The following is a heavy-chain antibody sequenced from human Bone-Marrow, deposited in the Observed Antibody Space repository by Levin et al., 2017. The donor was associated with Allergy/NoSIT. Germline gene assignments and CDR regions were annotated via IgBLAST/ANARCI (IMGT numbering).Heavy chain of an antibody. CDR2: ISTYNGNT. J-gene: IGHJ3*02. CDR3: VRDHDYGGTLDAFDI. D-gene: IGHD4-23*01. CDR1: GYTFSSYG. Sequence: GASVKVSCKASGYTFSSYGISWVRQAPGQGLEWMGWISTYNGNTNYAWKLQGRVTMTTDTSTSTGYMELRSLKLADTAVYYCVRDHDYGGTLDAFDIWGQGTKVTVSS. V-gene: IGHV1-18*01.